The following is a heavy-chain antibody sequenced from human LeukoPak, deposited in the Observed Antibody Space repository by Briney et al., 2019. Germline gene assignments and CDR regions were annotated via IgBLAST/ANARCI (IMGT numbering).Heavy chain of an antibody. V-gene: IGHV7-4-1*02. CDR3: ARDLYYDSSGPPDWFDP. D-gene: IGHD3-22*01. Sequence: ASVKVSCKASGYTFTSYAMNWVRQAPGQGLEWMGWINTNTGNPTYAQGFTGRFVFSLDTSVSTAYLQISSLKAEDTAVYYCARDLYYDSSGPPDWFDPWGRGTLVTVSS. CDR1: GYTFTSYA. CDR2: INTNTGNP. J-gene: IGHJ5*02.